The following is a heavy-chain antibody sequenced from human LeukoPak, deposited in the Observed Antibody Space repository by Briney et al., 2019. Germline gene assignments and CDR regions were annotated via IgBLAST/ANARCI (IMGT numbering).Heavy chain of an antibody. Sequence: SETLSLTCTVSGGSISSSSYYWGWIRQPPGKGLEWIGSIYYSGSTYYNPSLKSRVTISVDTSKNQFSLKLSSVTAADTAVYYCARLGMAVAENWFDPWGQGTLVTVSS. V-gene: IGHV4-39*01. CDR2: IYYSGST. CDR1: GGSISSSSYY. D-gene: IGHD6-19*01. J-gene: IGHJ5*02. CDR3: ARLGMAVAENWFDP.